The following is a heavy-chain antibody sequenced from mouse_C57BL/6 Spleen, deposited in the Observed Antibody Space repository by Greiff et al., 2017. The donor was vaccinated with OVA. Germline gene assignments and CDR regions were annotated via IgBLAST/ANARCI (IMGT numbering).Heavy chain of an antibody. Sequence: DVMLVESGGGLVKPGGSLKLSCAASGFTFSDYGMHWVRQAPEKGLEWVAYISSGSSTIYYADTVKGRFTISRDNAKNTLFLQMTSLRSEDTAMYYGAREGWLLRRGAMDYWGQGTSVTVSS. V-gene: IGHV5-17*01. CDR2: ISSGSSTI. CDR1: GFTFSDYG. D-gene: IGHD2-3*01. J-gene: IGHJ4*01. CDR3: AREGWLLRRGAMDY.